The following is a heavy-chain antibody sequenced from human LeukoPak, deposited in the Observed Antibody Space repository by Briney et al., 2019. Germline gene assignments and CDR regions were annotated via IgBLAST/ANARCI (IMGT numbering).Heavy chain of an antibody. Sequence: PSETLSLTCTVSGGSISSYYWSWIRQPPGKGLEWIGYIYYSGSTNYNPSLKSRVTISVDTSKNQFSLKLSSVTAADTAVYYCARAHFRYVGYYDSSGYYYDYFDYWGQGTLVTVSS. J-gene: IGHJ4*02. CDR3: ARAHFRYVGYYDSSGYYYDYFDY. CDR2: IYYSGST. D-gene: IGHD3-22*01. V-gene: IGHV4-59*01. CDR1: GGSISSYY.